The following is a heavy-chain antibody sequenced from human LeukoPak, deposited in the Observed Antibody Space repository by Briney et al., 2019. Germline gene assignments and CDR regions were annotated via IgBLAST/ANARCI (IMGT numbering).Heavy chain of an antibody. J-gene: IGHJ4*02. CDR3: ARGVEGYDVSGFYYDY. Sequence: PSQTLSLTCAVSGGSVNSGGFSWTWIRRPPGKGLEWIGYVYHTGNMYFNPSLEGRATISLDTSKNQFSLELTSVTAADTAVYFCARGVEGYDVSGFYYDYWGQGTLVTVSS. CDR2: VYHTGNM. CDR1: GGSVNSGGFS. D-gene: IGHD3-22*01. V-gene: IGHV4-30-2*01.